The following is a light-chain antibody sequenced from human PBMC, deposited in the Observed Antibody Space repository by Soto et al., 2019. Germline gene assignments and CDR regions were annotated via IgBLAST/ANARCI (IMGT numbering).Light chain of an antibody. V-gene: IGKV1-39*01. CDR1: QSISSY. CDR2: AAS. CDR3: QQYNDWPLT. J-gene: IGKJ4*01. Sequence: DIQMTQSPSSLSASVGDRVTITCRASQSISSYLNWYQQKPAKAPKLLIYAASSLQSGVPSRFSGSGSGTEFTLTISSLQSEDFAVYYCQQYNDWPLTFGGGTKVDIK.